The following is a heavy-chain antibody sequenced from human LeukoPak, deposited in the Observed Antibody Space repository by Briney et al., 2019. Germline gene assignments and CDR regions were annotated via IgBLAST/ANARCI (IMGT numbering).Heavy chain of an antibody. J-gene: IGHJ6*02. Sequence: PSGGSLRLSCAASGFTFSSYAMHWVRQAPGKGLEWVAVISYDGSNKYYADSVKGRFTISRDNSKNTLYLQMNSLRAEDTAVYYCARDLELPHTYGMDVWGQGTTVTVSS. CDR3: ARDLELPHTYGMDV. D-gene: IGHD1-26*01. CDR2: ISYDGSNK. CDR1: GFTFSSYA. V-gene: IGHV3-30-3*01.